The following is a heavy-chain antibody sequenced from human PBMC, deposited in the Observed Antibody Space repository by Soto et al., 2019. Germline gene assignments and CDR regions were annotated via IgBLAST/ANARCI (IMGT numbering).Heavy chain of an antibody. Sequence: QVQLLESGPGLVKPSETLYLTCTVSGGSISSYYWSWIRQPPGKGLEWIGYIYYSGSTNYNPSLKSRVTISVDTSKNQFSLKLSSVTAADTAVYYCARGTHTYDSSGYYYVYWGQGTLVTVSS. J-gene: IGHJ4*02. CDR1: GGSISSYY. CDR2: IYYSGST. CDR3: ARGTHTYDSSGYYYVY. V-gene: IGHV4-59*01. D-gene: IGHD3-22*01.